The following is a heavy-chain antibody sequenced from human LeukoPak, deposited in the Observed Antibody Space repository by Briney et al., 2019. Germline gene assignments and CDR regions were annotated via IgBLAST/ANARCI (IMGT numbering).Heavy chain of an antibody. J-gene: IGHJ6*02. CDR1: GFTFSSYW. Sequence: GGSLRLSCAASGFTFSSYWMSWVRQAPGKGLEWVANIKQDGSEKYYVDSVKGRFTISRDNAKNSLYPQMNSLRAEDTAVYYCARQALAAAGRTYYYGMDVWGQGTTVTVSS. CDR2: IKQDGSEK. V-gene: IGHV3-7*01. D-gene: IGHD6-13*01. CDR3: ARQALAAAGRTYYYGMDV.